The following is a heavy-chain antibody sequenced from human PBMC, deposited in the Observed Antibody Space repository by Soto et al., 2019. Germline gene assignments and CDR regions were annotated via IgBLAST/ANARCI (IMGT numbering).Heavy chain of an antibody. Sequence: PSETLSLTCNVSGGSIDRSNYYWDWLRQPPGKGLEWIGKINHSGNTNYNPSLKSRVSISVDTSKNQFSLKLSSVTAADTAVYYCARIPFYGSGSYWGQGTLVTVSS. D-gene: IGHD3-10*01. CDR3: ARIPFYGSGSY. J-gene: IGHJ4*02. CDR1: GGSIDRSNYY. V-gene: IGHV4-39*01. CDR2: INHSGNT.